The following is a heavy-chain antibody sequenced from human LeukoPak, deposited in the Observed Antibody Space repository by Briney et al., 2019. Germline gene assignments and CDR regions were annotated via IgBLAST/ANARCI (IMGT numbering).Heavy chain of an antibody. CDR1: GGSISSHY. J-gene: IGHJ5*02. V-gene: IGHV4-59*11. CDR2: ICYSGST. CDR3: ARGRANFDP. Sequence: SETLSLTCTVSGGSISSHYWSWIRQPPGKRLEWIGYICYSGSTNYSPSLKSRVTISVDTSRNHFSLKLNSLTAADTAVYYCARGRANFDPWGQGTLVTVSS.